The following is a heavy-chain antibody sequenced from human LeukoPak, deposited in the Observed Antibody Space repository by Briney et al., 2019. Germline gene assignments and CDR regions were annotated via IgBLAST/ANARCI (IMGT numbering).Heavy chain of an antibody. Sequence: ASLKVYSKVSGFTLREFSMYHVRQAPGKGLEWVGGFDPKNGDTVYAERFRDRVILTDDRSANTAYLDLSRLGADDTAVYYCATGVYCANTTCHLFGNYYYFTDGWGEGTTVTV. D-gene: IGHD2-21*01. V-gene: IGHV1-24*01. CDR1: GFTLREFS. J-gene: IGHJ6*03. CDR2: FDPKNGDT. CDR3: ATGVYCANTTCHLFGNYYYFTDG.